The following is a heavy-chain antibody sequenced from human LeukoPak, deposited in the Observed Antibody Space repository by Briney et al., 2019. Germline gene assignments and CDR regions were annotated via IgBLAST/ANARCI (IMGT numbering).Heavy chain of an antibody. CDR3: ARMDSLGYCSSTSCYSNAFDI. CDR1: GYPFTSYG. D-gene: IGHD2-2*01. J-gene: IGHJ3*02. Sequence: ASVKVSCKASGYPFTSYGINWVRQAAGQGLEWMGWMNPNSGATGYAQKFQGRVTMTRDTSIGAAYMELSSLISDDTAVYYCARMDSLGYCSSTSCYSNAFDIWGQGTMVTVSS. V-gene: IGHV1-8*01. CDR2: MNPNSGAT.